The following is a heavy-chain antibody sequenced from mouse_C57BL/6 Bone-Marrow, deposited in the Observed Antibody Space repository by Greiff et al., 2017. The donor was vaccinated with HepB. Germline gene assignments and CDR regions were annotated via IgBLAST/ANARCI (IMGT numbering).Heavy chain of an antibody. V-gene: IGHV14-4*01. CDR1: GFNIKDDY. CDR2: LDPENGDT. CDR3: TTSYYGPHFDY. J-gene: IGHJ2*01. D-gene: IGHD1-2*01. Sequence: VQLQQSGAELVRPGASVKLSCTASGFNIKDDYMHWVKQRPEQGLEWIGWLDPENGDTEYASKFQGKATITADTSSNTAYLQLSSLTSEDTAVYYCTTSYYGPHFDYWGQGTTLTVSS.